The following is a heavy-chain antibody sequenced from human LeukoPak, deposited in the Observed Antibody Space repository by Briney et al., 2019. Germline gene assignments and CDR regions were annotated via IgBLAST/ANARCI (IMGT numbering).Heavy chain of an antibody. J-gene: IGHJ4*02. CDR3: AKNGAYSGYDYIDY. CDR1: GFTFSSYA. CDR2: ISGSGGST. D-gene: IGHD5-12*01. Sequence: GGSPRLSCAASGFTFSSYAMSWVRQAPGKGLEWVSAISGSGGSTYYADSVKGRFTISRDNSKNTLYLQMNSLRAEDTAVYYCAKNGAYSGYDYIDYWGQGTLVTVSS. V-gene: IGHV3-23*01.